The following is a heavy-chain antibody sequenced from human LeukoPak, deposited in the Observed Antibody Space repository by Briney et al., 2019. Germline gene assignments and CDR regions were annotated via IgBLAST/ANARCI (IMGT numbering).Heavy chain of an antibody. CDR3: ARGRTKAASRGDY. Sequence: ASVKVSCKASGGTFSTFAISWVRQAPGQGLEWMGGIIPIFGTGNYAQKFQGRVTITADESTSTAYMELSSLRSEDTAMYYCARGRTKAASRGDYWGQGTLVTVSS. V-gene: IGHV1-69*13. J-gene: IGHJ4*02. D-gene: IGHD6-13*01. CDR2: IIPIFGTG. CDR1: GGTFSTFA.